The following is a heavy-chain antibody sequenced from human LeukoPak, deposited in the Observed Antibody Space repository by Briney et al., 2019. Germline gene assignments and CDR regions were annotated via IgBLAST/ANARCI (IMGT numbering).Heavy chain of an antibody. Sequence: SETLSLTCTVSGYSISSGYYWGWIRQPPGKGLEWIGSIYHSGSTYYNPSLKSRVTISVDTSKNQFSLKLSSVTAADTAVYYCARHSSWQYSYYYYGMDVWGQGTTVTVSS. CDR3: ARHSSWQYSYYYYGMDV. V-gene: IGHV4-38-2*02. J-gene: IGHJ6*02. CDR2: IYHSGST. CDR1: GYSISSGYY. D-gene: IGHD6-13*01.